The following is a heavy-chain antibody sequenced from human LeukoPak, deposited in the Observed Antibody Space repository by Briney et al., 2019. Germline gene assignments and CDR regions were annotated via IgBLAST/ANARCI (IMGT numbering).Heavy chain of an antibody. CDR2: ISSSSSYT. V-gene: IGHV3-11*03. D-gene: IGHD6-13*01. CDR3: ARYSSSWEDFDY. CDR1: GFTFSDYY. Sequence: KPGGSLRLSCAASGFTFSDYYMSWIRQAPGKGLEGVSYISSSSSYTNYADSVKGRFTISRDNAKNSLYLQMNSLRAEDTAVYHCARYSSSWEDFDYWGQGTLVTVSS. J-gene: IGHJ4*02.